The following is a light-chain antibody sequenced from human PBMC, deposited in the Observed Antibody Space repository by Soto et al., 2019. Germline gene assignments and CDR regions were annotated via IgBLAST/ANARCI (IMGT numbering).Light chain of an antibody. V-gene: IGKV3-15*01. Sequence: EIVLTQSPGTLSLSPGERATLSCRASQSVSSNYVAWYQQKPGQTPKVLIYRASSRATGIPARFSGSGSGTEFTLTISSLQSEDFAVYYCQQYNNWPLTFGPGTKVDIK. CDR3: QQYNNWPLT. CDR1: QSVSSN. J-gene: IGKJ3*01. CDR2: RAS.